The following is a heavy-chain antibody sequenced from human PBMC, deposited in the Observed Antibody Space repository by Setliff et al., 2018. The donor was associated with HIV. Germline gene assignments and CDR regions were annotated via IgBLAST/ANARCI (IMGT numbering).Heavy chain of an antibody. D-gene: IGHD1-26*01. V-gene: IGHV4-39*01. Sequence: PSETLSLTCSVSGDSVSSRKYYWGWIRQSPGKGLEWIGSVYFNGITHDNPSLKSRVTTSVDTSKNQFFLHLGSVTAADTAVYYCATYRGSQGLVYWGQGTLVTVS. J-gene: IGHJ4*02. CDR1: GDSVSSRKYY. CDR3: ATYRGSQGLVY. CDR2: VYFNGIT.